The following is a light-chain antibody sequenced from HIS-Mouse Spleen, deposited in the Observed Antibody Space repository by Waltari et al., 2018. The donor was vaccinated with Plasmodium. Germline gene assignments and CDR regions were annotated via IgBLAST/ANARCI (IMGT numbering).Light chain of an antibody. Sequence: QSALTQPPSASGSPGQSVTISCTGTRSDVGGYNYVSWSKQHPGKAPKLMLYEVSKRPSGVPDRFSGSKSGNTASLTVSGLQAEDEADYYCSSYAGSNNLVFGGGTKLTVL. CDR1: RSDVGGYNY. J-gene: IGLJ2*01. CDR2: EVS. V-gene: IGLV2-8*01. CDR3: SSYAGSNNLV.